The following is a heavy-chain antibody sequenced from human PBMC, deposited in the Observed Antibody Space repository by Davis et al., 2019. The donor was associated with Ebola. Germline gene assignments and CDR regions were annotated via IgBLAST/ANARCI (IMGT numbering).Heavy chain of an antibody. CDR1: GDSVSSKSAA. V-gene: IGHV6-1*01. D-gene: IGHD3-10*01. J-gene: IGHJ6*03. CDR3: VKGWFRAGMDV. CDR2: TYSSSKWYT. Sequence: HSQTLSLTCAISGDSVSSKSAAWNWIRQSPSRGLEWLGRTYSSSKWYTDYATSVNSRITIKPDTSKNQFFLQLNSVTPEDTALYYCVKGWFRAGMDVWGEGTTVNVSS.